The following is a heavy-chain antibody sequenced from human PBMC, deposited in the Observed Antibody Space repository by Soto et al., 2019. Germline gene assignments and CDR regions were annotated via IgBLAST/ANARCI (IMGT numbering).Heavy chain of an antibody. CDR3: ARGISPLDY. Sequence: GGSLRLSCAASGFPFSSYEMNWVRLAPGKGLEWLAYTGDGCRTIHYADSVRGRFTISTDNAKNSVYLQMTSLKAEDSAVYYCARGISPLDYWGQGTVVTVSS. CDR1: GFPFSSYE. D-gene: IGHD3-3*02. V-gene: IGHV3-48*03. CDR2: TGDGCRTI. J-gene: IGHJ4*02.